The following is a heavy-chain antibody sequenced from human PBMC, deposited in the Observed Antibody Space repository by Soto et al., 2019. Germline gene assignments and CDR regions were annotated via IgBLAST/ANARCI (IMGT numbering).Heavy chain of an antibody. J-gene: IGHJ6*02. Sequence: SVKVSCKASGGTFSSYAISCVRQAPGQGLEWMGGIIPIFGTANYAQKFQGRVTITADESTSTAYMELSSLRSEDTAVYYCARGGDYYGSGSYYPIWYYYGMDVWGQGTTVTVSS. V-gene: IGHV1-69*13. CDR2: IIPIFGTA. D-gene: IGHD3-10*01. CDR3: ARGGDYYGSGSYYPIWYYYGMDV. CDR1: GGTFSSYA.